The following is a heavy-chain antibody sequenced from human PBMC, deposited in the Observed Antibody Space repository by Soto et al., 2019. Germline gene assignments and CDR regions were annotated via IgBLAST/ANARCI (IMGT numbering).Heavy chain of an antibody. CDR3: VRSALVPASINWFDA. V-gene: IGHV4-59*01. D-gene: IGHD2-2*01. Sequence: SETLSLTCTVSGGSINSYYWNWIRQPPGKGLEWIGYIYYSGSTNYNPSLRGRLTISLEMSKNQFSLNLRSVTAADTAVYFCVRSALVPASINWFDAWGQGTLVTVSS. CDR1: GGSINSYY. J-gene: IGHJ5*02. CDR2: IYYSGST.